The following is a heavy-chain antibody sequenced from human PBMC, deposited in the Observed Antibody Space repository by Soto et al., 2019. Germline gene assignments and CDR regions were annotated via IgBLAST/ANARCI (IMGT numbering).Heavy chain of an antibody. CDR2: IIPIFGTA. CDR1: GGTFSSYA. V-gene: IGHV1-69*01. CDR3: ASPTPPRYCSGGSCYQTNYYYFGMDV. D-gene: IGHD2-15*01. J-gene: IGHJ6*02. Sequence: QVQLVQSGAEVKKPGSSVKVSCKASGGTFSSYAISWVRQAPGQGLEWMGGIIPIFGTANYAQKFQGRVTITADESTSRAYMELSSLRSEDTAVYYCASPTPPRYCSGGSCYQTNYYYFGMDVWVQVTTVTVAS.